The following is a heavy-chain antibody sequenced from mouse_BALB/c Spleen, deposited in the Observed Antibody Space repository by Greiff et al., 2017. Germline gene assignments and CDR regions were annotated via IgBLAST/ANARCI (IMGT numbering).Heavy chain of an antibody. J-gene: IGHJ4*01. Sequence: EVQLQESGPSLVKPSQTLSLTCSVTGDSITSGYWNWIRKFPGNKLEYMGYISYSGSTYYNPSLKSRISITRDTSKNQYYLQLNSVTTEDTATYYCAAYYGNYYYAMDYWGQGTSVTVSS. CDR2: ISYSGST. D-gene: IGHD2-10*01. CDR3: AAYYGNYYYAMDY. V-gene: IGHV3-8*02. CDR1: GDSITSGY.